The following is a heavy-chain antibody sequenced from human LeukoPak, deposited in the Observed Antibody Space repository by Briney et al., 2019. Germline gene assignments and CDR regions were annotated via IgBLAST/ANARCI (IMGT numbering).Heavy chain of an antibody. D-gene: IGHD6-13*01. CDR3: AREESWSTYYNFMDV. CDR1: GITSTIHN. Sequence: GGAPRLSCAASGITSTIHNMHRVREAPGKGLEWVSYISSSGNTIYYADSVKGRFTISRDSAKSSLHLQMNSLRVEDTGVYYCAREESWSTYYNFMDVWGRGTTVTVSS. CDR2: ISSSGNTI. J-gene: IGHJ6*03. V-gene: IGHV3-48*04.